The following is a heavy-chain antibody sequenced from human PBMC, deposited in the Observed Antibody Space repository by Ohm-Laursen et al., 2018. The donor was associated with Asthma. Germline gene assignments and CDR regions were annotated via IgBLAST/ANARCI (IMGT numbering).Heavy chain of an antibody. CDR3: ATTNSYRVGFDY. CDR1: GYTFTSYY. V-gene: IGHV1-46*01. D-gene: IGHD5-18*01. CDR2: INPSGGST. Sequence: ASVKVSCKVSGYTFTSYYMHWVRQAPGQGLEWMGIINPSGGSTSYAQKFQGRVTMTRDTSTSTVYMELSSLRSEDTAVYYCATTNSYRVGFDYWGQGTLVTVSS. J-gene: IGHJ4*02.